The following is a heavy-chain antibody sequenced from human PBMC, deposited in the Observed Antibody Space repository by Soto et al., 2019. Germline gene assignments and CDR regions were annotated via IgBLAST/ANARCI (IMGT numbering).Heavy chain of an antibody. V-gene: IGHV1-2*04. CDR3: ARALTLGYCSGGSCYSDYYYYYGMDV. D-gene: IGHD2-15*01. Sequence: GASVKVSCKASGYTFTGYYMHWVRQAPGQGLEWMGWINPNSGGTNYAQKFQGWVTMTRDTSISTAYMELSRLRSDDTAVYYCARALTLGYCSGGSCYSDYYYYYGMDVWGQGTTVTVSS. J-gene: IGHJ6*02. CDR1: GYTFTGYY. CDR2: INPNSGGT.